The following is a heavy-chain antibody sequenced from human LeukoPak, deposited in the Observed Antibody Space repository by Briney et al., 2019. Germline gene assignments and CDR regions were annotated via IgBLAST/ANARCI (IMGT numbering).Heavy chain of an antibody. CDR3: ARDFERGYGDYVPAFDI. CDR2: IRSSGSTI. V-gene: IGHV3-48*03. Sequence: TGGSLRLSCAASGFTFSSYEMNWVRQAPGKGLEWVSYIRSSGSTIYYADSVKGRFTISRDNAKNSLYLQMNSLRAEDTAVYYCARDFERGYGDYVPAFDIWGQGTMVTVSS. J-gene: IGHJ3*02. D-gene: IGHD4-17*01. CDR1: GFTFSSYE.